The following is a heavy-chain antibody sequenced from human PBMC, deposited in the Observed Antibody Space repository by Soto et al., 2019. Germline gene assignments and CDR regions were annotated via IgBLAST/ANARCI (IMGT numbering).Heavy chain of an antibody. CDR2: IRNSGDRT. CDR3: AKGKISTTTYTSFDS. CDR1: GFTLSDFA. V-gene: IGHV3-64D*06. J-gene: IGHJ5*01. D-gene: IGHD1-26*01. Sequence: GGSLRLSCSASGFTLSDFAMYWVRRSPGKGLEYVAGIRNSGDRTYEADSVKGRFTISRDNFKSSLYLQMSSLRAEDTAVYYCAKGKISTTTYTSFDSWGQGTLVTVS.